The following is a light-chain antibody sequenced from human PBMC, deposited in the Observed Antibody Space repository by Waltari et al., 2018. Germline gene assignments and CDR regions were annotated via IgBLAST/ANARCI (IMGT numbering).Light chain of an antibody. J-gene: IGLJ3*02. CDR1: SSNIGAGYD. Sequence: QSVLTQPPSVSGAPGQRVPISCTGSSSNIGAGYDLHWYQQLPGTAPKLLIYGNSNRPSGVPDRFSGSKSGTSASLAITGLQAEDEADYYCQSYDSSLSGFWVFGGGTKLTVL. CDR3: QSYDSSLSGFWV. CDR2: GNS. V-gene: IGLV1-40*01.